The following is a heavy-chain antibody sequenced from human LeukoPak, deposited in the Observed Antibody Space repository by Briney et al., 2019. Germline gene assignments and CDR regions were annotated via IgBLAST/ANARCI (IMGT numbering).Heavy chain of an antibody. CDR3: ARDSGTTGEVKFDP. J-gene: IGHJ5*02. V-gene: IGHV4-4*07. CDR1: GGSISSYY. CDR2: IYTSGSI. Sequence: SETLSLTCTVSGGSISSYYWSWIRQPAGKGLEWIGRIYTSGSITYNPSLKSRVSMSVDTSKNQFSPKLSSVTAADTAVYYCARDSGTTGEVKFDPWGQGTLVTVSS. D-gene: IGHD3-10*01.